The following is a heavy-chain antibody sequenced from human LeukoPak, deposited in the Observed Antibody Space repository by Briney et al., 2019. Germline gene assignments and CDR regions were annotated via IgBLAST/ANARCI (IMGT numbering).Heavy chain of an antibody. CDR3: ATSLSNLASFDY. CDR2: ISGRSNAI. V-gene: IGHV3-11*04. Sequence: GGPLRLSCAASGFSFSDHYMSWIRQAPGRGLEWVSYISGRSNAIYYADSVRGRFTISRDNAKNSLYLQMNSLRAEDTAVYYCATSLSNLASFDYWGQGALVTVSS. D-gene: IGHD2/OR15-2a*01. J-gene: IGHJ4*02. CDR1: GFSFSDHY.